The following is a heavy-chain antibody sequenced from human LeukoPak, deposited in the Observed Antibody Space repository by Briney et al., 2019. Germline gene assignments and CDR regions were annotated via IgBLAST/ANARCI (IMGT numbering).Heavy chain of an antibody. Sequence: MASETLSLTCTASGGSISSYYWSWIRQPPGKGLEWIGYVYYSGSTNYNPSLKSRVTISVDTSKNQFSLKVSSVTAADTAVYYCARGASSWYYYYYMDVWGKGTTVTVS. D-gene: IGHD6-13*01. J-gene: IGHJ6*03. CDR1: GGSISSYY. V-gene: IGHV4-59*08. CDR3: ARGASSWYYYYYMDV. CDR2: VYYSGST.